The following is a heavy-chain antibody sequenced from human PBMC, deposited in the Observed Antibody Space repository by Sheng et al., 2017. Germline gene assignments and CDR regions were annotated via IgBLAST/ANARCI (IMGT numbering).Heavy chain of an antibody. CDR2: ISAYNGNT. V-gene: IGHV1-18*01. CDR3: ARDREAGMVQGVISSDY. CDR1: GYTFTSYG. J-gene: IGHJ4*02. Sequence: QVQLVQSGAEVKKPGASVKVSCKASGYTFTSYGISWVRQAPGQGLEWMGWISAYNGNTNYAQKLQGRVTMTTDTSTSTAYMELRSLRSDDTAVYYCARDREAGMVQGVISSDYWGQGTLVTVSS. D-gene: IGHD3-10*01.